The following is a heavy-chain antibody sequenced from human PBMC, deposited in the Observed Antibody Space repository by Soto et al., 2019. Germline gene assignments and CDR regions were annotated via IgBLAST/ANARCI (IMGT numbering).Heavy chain of an antibody. J-gene: IGHJ4*02. CDR1: GFTFSSYW. CDR3: ARDRDSSLYYFDY. V-gene: IGHV3-7*01. Sequence: GSLRLSCAASGFTFSSYWMSWVRQAPGKGLEWVANIKQDGSEKYYVDSVKGRFTISRDNAKNSLYLQMNSLRAEDTAVYYCARDRDSSLYYFDYWGQGTLVTVSS. D-gene: IGHD6-13*01. CDR2: IKQDGSEK.